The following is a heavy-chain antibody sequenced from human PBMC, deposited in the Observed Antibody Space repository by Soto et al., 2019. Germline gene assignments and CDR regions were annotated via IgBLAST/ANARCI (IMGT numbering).Heavy chain of an antibody. V-gene: IGHV4-59*01. CDR2: IYYSGST. CDR3: AREVPSNAFDI. CDR1: GGSLSNYY. Sequence: SETLSLTCAVSGGSLSNYYWSWIRQPPGKGLEWIGYIYYSGSTNYNPSLKSRVTISVDTSKNQFSLKLSSVTAADTAVYYCAREVPSNAFDIWGQGTMVTVSS. J-gene: IGHJ3*02.